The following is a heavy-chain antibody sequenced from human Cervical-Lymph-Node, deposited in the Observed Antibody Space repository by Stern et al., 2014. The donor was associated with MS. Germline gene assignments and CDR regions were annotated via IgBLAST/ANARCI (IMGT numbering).Heavy chain of an antibody. Sequence: LQLQESGPGLVKPSQTLSLTCTVSGGSISSGGYYWSWIRQHPGKGLERIGYIYYSGSTYYHPFLKSGVTLSTNTSKNQFSLKLSSVTAADTAVYYCARDLRYYYDSSGYYYRWFDPWGQGTLVTVSS. CDR3: ARDLRYYYDSSGYYYRWFDP. D-gene: IGHD3-22*01. V-gene: IGHV4-31*03. CDR2: IYYSGST. J-gene: IGHJ5*02. CDR1: GGSISSGGYY.